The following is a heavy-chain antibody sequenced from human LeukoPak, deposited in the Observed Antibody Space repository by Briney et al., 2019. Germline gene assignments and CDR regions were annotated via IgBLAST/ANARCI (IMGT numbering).Heavy chain of an antibody. CDR3: ARATRQLVLVY. J-gene: IGHJ4*02. V-gene: IGHV1-2*02. D-gene: IGHD6-6*01. CDR2: ISPNSGGT. Sequence: ASVKVSCKASGYTFTGYYMHWVRQAPGQGLEWMGWISPNSGGTNYAQKLQGRVTMTRDTSISTACMELSRLRSDDTAVYYCARATRQLVLVYWGQGTLVTVSS. CDR1: GYTFTGYY.